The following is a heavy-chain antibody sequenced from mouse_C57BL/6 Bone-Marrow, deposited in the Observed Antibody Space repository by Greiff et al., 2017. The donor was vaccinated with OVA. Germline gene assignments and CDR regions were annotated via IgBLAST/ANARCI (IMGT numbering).Heavy chain of an antibody. CDR1: GFNIKDDY. CDR3: TTDDYDRFAY. D-gene: IGHD2-4*01. V-gene: IGHV14-4*01. J-gene: IGHJ3*01. CDR2: IDPENGDT. Sequence: DVKLVESGAELVRPGASVKLSCTASGFNIKDDYMHWVKQRPEQGLEWIGWIDPENGDTEYASKFQGKATITADTSSNTAYLQLSSLTSEDTAVYYCTTDDYDRFAYWGQGTLVTVSA.